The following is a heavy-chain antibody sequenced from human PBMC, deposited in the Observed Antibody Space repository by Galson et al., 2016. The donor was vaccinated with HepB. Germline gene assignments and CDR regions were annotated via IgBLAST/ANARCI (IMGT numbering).Heavy chain of an antibody. CDR2: IYPGDSNT. D-gene: IGHD2-15*01. CDR3: ARSACSGGACYSFWYFDI. CDR1: GYKFTGKW. Sequence: QSGAEVKKPGESLKISCTTSGYKFTGKWNAWVRQKPGKGLEWMGIIYPGDSNTRYSPSFQGQVTISADKSTNTAHLQWSSLEASDTATYYCARSACSGGACYSFWYFDIWGRGTPVSVSS. V-gene: IGHV5-51*01. J-gene: IGHJ2*01.